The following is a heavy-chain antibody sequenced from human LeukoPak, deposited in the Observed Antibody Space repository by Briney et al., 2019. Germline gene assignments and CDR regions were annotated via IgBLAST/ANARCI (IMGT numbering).Heavy chain of an antibody. CDR3: ARDRAYDSSGYYY. D-gene: IGHD3-22*01. V-gene: IGHV4-39*07. CDR2: LYYSGNS. J-gene: IGHJ4*02. Sequence: SSETLSLTCSVSGDSFSDRSYYWGWIRQPPGRALEWIGSLYYSGNSYFNPSFKSRVSVSVDTSKNQFSLKLSSVTAADTAVYYCARDRAYDSSGYYYWGQGTLVTVSS. CDR1: GDSFSDRSYY.